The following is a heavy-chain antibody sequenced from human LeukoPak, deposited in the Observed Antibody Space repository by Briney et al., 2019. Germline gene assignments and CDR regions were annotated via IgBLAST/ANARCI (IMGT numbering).Heavy chain of an antibody. D-gene: IGHD4-23*01. CDR2: VSGTGSVT. CDR3: AKDLNYGGNGYFDY. V-gene: IGHV3-23*01. CDR1: GFRFTTYI. J-gene: IGHJ4*02. Sequence: GGSLRLSCAASGFRFTTYIMSWVRQAPGGRPEWISSVSGTGSVTYYADSVKGRFTISRDNSKNTLYLQMNSLRAEDTAVYYCAKDLNYGGNGYFDYWGQGTLVTVSS.